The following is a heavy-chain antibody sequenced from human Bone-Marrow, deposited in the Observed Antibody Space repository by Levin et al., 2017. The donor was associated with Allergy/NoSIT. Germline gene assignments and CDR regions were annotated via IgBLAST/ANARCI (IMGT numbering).Heavy chain of an antibody. V-gene: IGHV1-69*04. D-gene: IGHD6-19*01. J-gene: IGHJ4*02. CDR2: IIPILGIA. CDR1: GGTFSSYT. CDR3: ARDPPSSSGWYVY. Sequence: KISCKASGGTFSSYTISWVRQAPGQGLEWMGRIIPILGIANYAQKFQGRVTITADKSTSTAYMELSSLRSEDTAVYYCARDPPSSSGWYVYWGQGTLVTVSS.